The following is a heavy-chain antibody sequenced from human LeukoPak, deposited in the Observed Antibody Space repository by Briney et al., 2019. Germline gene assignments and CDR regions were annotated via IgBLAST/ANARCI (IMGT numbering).Heavy chain of an antibody. Sequence: PSETLSLTCTVSGGSISSYYWSWIRQPPGKGLEWIGYIYYSGSTNYNPSLKSRVTISVDTSKNQFSLKLSSVTAADTAVYYCARGVSSGSYAREYLQHWGQGTLVTVSS. CDR1: GGSISSYY. J-gene: IGHJ1*01. V-gene: IGHV4-59*01. CDR2: IYYSGST. CDR3: ARGVSSGSYAREYLQH. D-gene: IGHD6-19*01.